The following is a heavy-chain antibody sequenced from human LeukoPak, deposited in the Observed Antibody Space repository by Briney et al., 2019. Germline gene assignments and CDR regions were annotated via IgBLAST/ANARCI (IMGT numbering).Heavy chain of an antibody. Sequence: PGGSLRLSCAASGFTFSSYSMNWVRQAPGKGLEWVSSISSSSSYIYYADSVKGRFTISRDNAKNSLYLQMNSLRAEDTAVYYCARDQITMIPNGHFHYWGQGTLVTVSS. CDR3: ARDQITMIPNGHFHY. V-gene: IGHV3-21*01. CDR2: ISSSSSYI. D-gene: IGHD3-22*01. CDR1: GFTFSSYS. J-gene: IGHJ4*02.